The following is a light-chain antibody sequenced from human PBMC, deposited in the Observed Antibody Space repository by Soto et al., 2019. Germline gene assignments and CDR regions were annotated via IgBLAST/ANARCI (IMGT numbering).Light chain of an antibody. Sequence: DVQLTQSPSFLSASVGDRVTITCRASQGITSYLAWYQQKPGKAPNLLIYAASSLQSGVPSRFSGSGYGTDFTLTISSLQPEDFATYYCQQSYGTPPTFGQGTKVDIK. V-gene: IGKV1-39*01. CDR2: AAS. CDR3: QQSYGTPPT. CDR1: QGITSY. J-gene: IGKJ1*01.